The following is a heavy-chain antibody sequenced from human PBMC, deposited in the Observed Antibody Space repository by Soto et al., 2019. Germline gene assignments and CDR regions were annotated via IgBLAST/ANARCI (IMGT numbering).Heavy chain of an antibody. CDR2: VFWDDDK. D-gene: IGHD6-19*01. Sequence: QIILKESGPPLVKPTETLTLTCSLSGLSLSTTSVGAGWIRQPPGKALQWLALVFWDDDKRYSPSQKRRLTITKDSSKNQVVLTITNMDPVDTATYYCVYMSTQQWLSFNFWGQGTSVTVSS. CDR1: GLSLSTTSVG. V-gene: IGHV2-5*02. CDR3: VYMSTQQWLSFNF. J-gene: IGHJ3*01.